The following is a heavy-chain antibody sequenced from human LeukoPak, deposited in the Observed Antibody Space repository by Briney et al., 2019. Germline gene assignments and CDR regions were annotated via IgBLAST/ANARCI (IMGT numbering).Heavy chain of an antibody. D-gene: IGHD2-8*01. CDR2: IYYSGST. CDR3: ARDRACSNGVCSYFDY. J-gene: IGHJ4*02. V-gene: IGHV4-39*01. CDR1: GGSISSTTYY. Sequence: SETLSLTCIVSGGSISSTTYYWGWIRQPPGKGLEWIGSIYYSGSTWYNPSLKSRATVSADTSKNQFSLKLTSATAADTAVYYCARDRACSNGVCSYFDYWGQGTVVTVSS.